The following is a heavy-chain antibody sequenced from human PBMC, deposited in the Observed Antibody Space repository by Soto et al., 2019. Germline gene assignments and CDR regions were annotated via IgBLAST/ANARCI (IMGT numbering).Heavy chain of an antibody. CDR2: INNDGSTT. Sequence: EVQLVESGGGLVQPGGSRRLSCAPSGFPLSTSWMHWVRQAPGRGRVWVSRINNDGSTTNYADAVKGRFTISRDNAKNTLYLQMNSLTAEDTAVYYCARVARGAWGVFDHWGQGTLVTVSS. D-gene: IGHD3-16*01. CDR1: GFPLSTSW. J-gene: IGHJ4*02. V-gene: IGHV3-74*01. CDR3: ARVARGAWGVFDH.